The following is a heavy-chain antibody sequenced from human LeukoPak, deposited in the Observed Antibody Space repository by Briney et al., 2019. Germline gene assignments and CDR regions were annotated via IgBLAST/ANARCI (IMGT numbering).Heavy chain of an antibody. J-gene: IGHJ5*02. CDR3: AKAGYCSSTSCYGGPNWFDP. V-gene: IGHV3-30*02. D-gene: IGHD2-2*01. CDR1: GFIFSDYG. Sequence: GGSLRLSCAASGFIFSDYGMHWVRQAPGKGLEWVAFIRYDGSNKYYADSVKGRFTISRDNSKNTLYLQMNNLRAEDTAVYYCAKAGYCSSTSCYGGPNWFDPWGQGTLVTVSS. CDR2: IRYDGSNK.